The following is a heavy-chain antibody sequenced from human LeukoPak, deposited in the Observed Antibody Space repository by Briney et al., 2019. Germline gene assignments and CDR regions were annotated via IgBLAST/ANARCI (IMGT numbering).Heavy chain of an antibody. J-gene: IGHJ6*02. CDR1: GYTFTSYG. CDR3: ARDKVMGYGSGSYYYYYYYGMDV. D-gene: IGHD3-10*01. V-gene: IGHV1-46*01. Sequence: VASVKVSFKASGYTFTSYGISWVRQAPGQGLEWMGLINPSGGSTSYAQKFQGRDTMTRDTSTSTVYMELSSLRSEDTAVYYCARDKVMGYGSGSYYYYYYYGMDVWGQGTTVTVSS. CDR2: INPSGGST.